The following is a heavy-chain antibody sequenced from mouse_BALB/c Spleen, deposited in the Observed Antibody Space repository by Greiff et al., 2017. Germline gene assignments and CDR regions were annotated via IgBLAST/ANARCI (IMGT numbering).Heavy chain of an antibody. CDR3: ARDYGSRGFAY. Sequence: EVQRVESGPELVKPGASVKMSCKASGYTFTSYVMHWVKQKPGQGLEWIGYINPYNDGTKYNEKFKGKATLTSDKSSSTAYMELSSLTSEDSAVYYCARDYGSRGFAYWGQGTLVTVSA. CDR1: GYTFTSYV. CDR2: INPYNDGT. V-gene: IGHV1-14*01. J-gene: IGHJ3*01. D-gene: IGHD1-1*01.